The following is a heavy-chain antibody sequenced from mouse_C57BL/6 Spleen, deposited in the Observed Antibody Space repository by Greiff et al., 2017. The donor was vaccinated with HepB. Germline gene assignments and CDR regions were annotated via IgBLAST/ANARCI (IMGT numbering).Heavy chain of an antibody. CDR3: AREGLDGRAMDY. CDR2: ISYDGSN. D-gene: IGHD1-2*01. J-gene: IGHJ4*01. V-gene: IGHV3-6*01. Sequence: ESGPGLVKPSQSLSLTCSVTGYSITSGYYWNWIRQFPGNKLEWMGYISYDGSNNYNPSLKNRISITRDTSKNQFFLKLNAVTTEDTATYYCAREGLDGRAMDYWGQGTSVTVSS. CDR1: GYSITSGYY.